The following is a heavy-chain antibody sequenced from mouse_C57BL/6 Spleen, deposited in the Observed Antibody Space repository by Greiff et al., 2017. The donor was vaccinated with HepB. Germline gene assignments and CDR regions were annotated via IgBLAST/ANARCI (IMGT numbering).Heavy chain of an antibody. CDR3: TRLDYYGSNPSFAY. J-gene: IGHJ3*01. D-gene: IGHD1-1*01. CDR1: GYTFTDYE. Sequence: VQVVESGAELVRPGASVTLSCKASGYTFTDYEMHWVKQTPVHGLEWIGAIDPETGGTAYNQKFKGKAILTADKSSSTAYMELRSLTSEDSAVYYCTRLDYYGSNPSFAYWGQGTLVTVSA. CDR2: IDPETGGT. V-gene: IGHV1-15*01.